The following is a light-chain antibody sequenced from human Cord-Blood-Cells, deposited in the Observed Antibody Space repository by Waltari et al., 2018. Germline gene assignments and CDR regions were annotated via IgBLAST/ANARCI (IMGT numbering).Light chain of an antibody. CDR3: RQYKSYSRT. J-gene: IGKJ1*01. CDR2: KAS. V-gene: IGKV1-5*03. CDR1: QRISSG. Sequence: SQRISSGLAWYQQKPGKAPKLLIYKASSVESGLPSRFRGSGSGTEFTLISSSLQPDDFATYYRRQYKSYSRTFGKGTKVEIK.